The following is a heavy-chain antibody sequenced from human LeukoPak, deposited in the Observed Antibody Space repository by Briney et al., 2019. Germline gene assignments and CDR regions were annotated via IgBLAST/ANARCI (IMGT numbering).Heavy chain of an antibody. CDR2: INPNSGGT. CDR1: GYTFTHYF. D-gene: IGHD3-16*01. J-gene: IGHJ4*02. Sequence: GASVKVSCKASGYTFTHYFIHWVRQAPGQGLEWMGWINPNSGGTNYAQKFQGRVTMTRDTSISTAYMDLSRLRSDDTAVYYCAREDPLKLTGDYWGQGTLVTVSS. V-gene: IGHV1-2*02. CDR3: AREDPLKLTGDY.